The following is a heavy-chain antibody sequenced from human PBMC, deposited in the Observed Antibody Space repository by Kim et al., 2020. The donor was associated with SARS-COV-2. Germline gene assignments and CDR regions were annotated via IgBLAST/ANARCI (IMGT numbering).Heavy chain of an antibody. CDR2: IKEDGSEK. V-gene: IGHV3-7*01. J-gene: IGHJ5*02. CDR1: GFTFSSYW. Sequence: GGSLRLSCAASGFTFSSYWMTWVRQAPGKGLEWVANIKEDGSEKSYVDSVKGRFTISRDNAKNSLSLQMNSLRAEDTAVYYCARGGLYYSSGGYNWFDPWAQGTLATVSS. D-gene: IGHD3-10*01. CDR3: ARGGLYYSSGGYNWFDP.